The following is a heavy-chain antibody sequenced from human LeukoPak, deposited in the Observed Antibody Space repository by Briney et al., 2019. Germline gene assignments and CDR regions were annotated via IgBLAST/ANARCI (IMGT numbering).Heavy chain of an antibody. CDR1: GFTFSSYA. J-gene: IGHJ4*02. Sequence: GGSLRLSCAASGFTFSSYAMSRARQAPGKGLEWVSAISGSGGSTYYADSVKGRFTISRDNSKNTLYLQMNSLRAEDTAVYYCAKDREGYGAAGTGFDYWGQGTLVTVSS. CDR3: AKDREGYGAAGTGFDY. D-gene: IGHD6-13*01. V-gene: IGHV3-23*01. CDR2: ISGSGGST.